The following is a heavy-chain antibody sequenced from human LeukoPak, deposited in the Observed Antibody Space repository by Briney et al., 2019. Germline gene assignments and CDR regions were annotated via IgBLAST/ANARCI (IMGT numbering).Heavy chain of an antibody. CDR1: GVSITTGSYY. Sequence: PSETLSLTCNVSGVSITTGSYYWTWIRQHPGKGLEWIGFIYYSGRTDYSPSLKSRAAISLDTSKNQFSLKLNSVTAADTAVYYCARRRRDGYNFYFDSWGQGSLVAVSS. CDR2: IYYSGRT. V-gene: IGHV4-31*03. J-gene: IGHJ4*02. D-gene: IGHD5-24*01. CDR3: ARRRRDGYNFYFDS.